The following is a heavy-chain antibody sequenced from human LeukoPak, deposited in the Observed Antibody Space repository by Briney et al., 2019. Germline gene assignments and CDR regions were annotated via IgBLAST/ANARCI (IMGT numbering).Heavy chain of an antibody. CDR3: AARKVRGVWFYLDY. V-gene: IGHV3-23*01. CDR2: IYDDNT. D-gene: IGHD3-10*01. J-gene: IGHJ4*02. CDR1: GFTVSAYA. Sequence: GGSLRLSCAASGFTVSAYAMAWVRQAPGKGLEWVSTIYDDNTYYADSVKGRFAISTDNSKNTLYLQMNSLRVEDTAAYFCAARKVRGVWFYLDYWGQGTLVTVSS.